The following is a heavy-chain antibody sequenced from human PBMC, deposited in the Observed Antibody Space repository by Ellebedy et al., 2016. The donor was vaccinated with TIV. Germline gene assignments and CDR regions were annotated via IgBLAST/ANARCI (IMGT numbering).Heavy chain of an antibody. CDR3: ARLGGQQLSRCYFDY. CDR1: AGSISTSSYY. CDR2: IYYSGST. V-gene: IGHV4-39*01. Sequence: MPSETLSLTCTVSAGSISTSSYYWGWIRQPPGKGLEWIGSIYYSGSTYYNPSPKSRVTMSVDTSKNQFSLKLSSVTAADTAVYYCARLGGQQLSRCYFDYWGQGTLVTVSS. J-gene: IGHJ4*02. D-gene: IGHD6-13*01.